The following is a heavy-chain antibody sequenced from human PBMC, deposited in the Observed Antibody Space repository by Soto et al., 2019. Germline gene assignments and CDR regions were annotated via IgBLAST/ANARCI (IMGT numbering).Heavy chain of an antibody. J-gene: IGHJ6*02. CDR2: VIPRITTS. CDR3: ARNSLTRARVDYYYGLDV. CDR1: GGTFSDYG. D-gene: IGHD2-15*01. V-gene: IGHV1-69*01. Sequence: QVQLVQSGAEVKQPGSSVRVSCKTPGGTFSDYGISWLRQAPGQGLEWMGGVIPRITTSNYAPRFDGRVTFTADESTAYMELSGLRTEDTAVYYCARNSLTRARVDYYYGLDVWGQGTTVTGSS.